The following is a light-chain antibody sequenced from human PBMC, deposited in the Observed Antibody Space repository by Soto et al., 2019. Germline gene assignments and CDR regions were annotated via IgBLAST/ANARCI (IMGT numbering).Light chain of an antibody. V-gene: IGKV1-5*03. CDR1: ESINIW. CDR3: QQYDSYPFT. J-gene: IGKJ3*01. CDR2: KAS. Sequence: DIQMTQSPCTLSASVGDRVIITCRASESINIWVAWYQQKPGKAPKFLMYKASSLESGVPSRFSGSGSGTEFALTISSLQPDDFATYYCQQYDSYPFTFGPGTKVDIK.